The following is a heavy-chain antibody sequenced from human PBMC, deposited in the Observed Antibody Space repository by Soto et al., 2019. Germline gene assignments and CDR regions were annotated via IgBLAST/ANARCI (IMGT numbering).Heavy chain of an antibody. Sequence: ESGGGVVQPGRSLRLSCAASGFTFSSYAMHWVRQAPGKGLEWVAVISYDGSNKYYADSVKGRFTISRDNSKNTLYLQMNSLRAGDTGVFYCGREGGGIDYYGSGSYYNPLDYWGQGTLVTVSS. J-gene: IGHJ4*02. CDR2: ISYDGSNK. CDR1: GFTFSSYA. V-gene: IGHV3-30-3*01. CDR3: GREGGGIDYYGSGSYYNPLDY. D-gene: IGHD3-10*01.